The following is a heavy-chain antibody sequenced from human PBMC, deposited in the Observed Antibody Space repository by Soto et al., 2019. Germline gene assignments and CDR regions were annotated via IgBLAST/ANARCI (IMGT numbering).Heavy chain of an antibody. CDR1: GSTFSTYW. V-gene: IGHV3-74*01. CDR2: INSDGTST. J-gene: IGHJ3*02. Sequence: GGSLRLSCAASGSTFSTYWMHWVRQAPGKGLVWLSRINSDGTSTAYADSVKGRFTISRDNAKNTLYLQMNSLRAEDTAVYYCATPGGIVGARNAFDIWGQGTMVTVSS. D-gene: IGHD1-26*01. CDR3: ATPGGIVGARNAFDI.